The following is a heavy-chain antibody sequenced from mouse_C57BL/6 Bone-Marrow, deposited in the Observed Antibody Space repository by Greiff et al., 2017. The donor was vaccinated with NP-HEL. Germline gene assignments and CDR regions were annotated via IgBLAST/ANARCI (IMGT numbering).Heavy chain of an antibody. CDR3: SHGYSWYFDV. V-gene: IGHV14-4*01. J-gene: IGHJ1*03. D-gene: IGHD2-3*01. CDR2: IDPENGDT. CDR1: GFNIKDDY. Sequence: VQLQQSGAELVRPGASVKLSCTASGFNIKDDYMHWVKQRPEQGLEWIGWIDPENGDTEYASKFQGKATITAHTSSNTAYLQLSSLTSEDTAVYYCSHGYSWYFDVWGTGTTVTVSS.